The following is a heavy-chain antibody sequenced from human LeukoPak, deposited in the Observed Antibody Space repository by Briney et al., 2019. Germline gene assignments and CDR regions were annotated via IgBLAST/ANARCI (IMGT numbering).Heavy chain of an antibody. CDR3: VKTGAKGSDY. CDR2: ISHSGST. J-gene: IGHJ4*02. CDR1: GASLSGYY. V-gene: IGHV4-34*01. D-gene: IGHD1-14*01. Sequence: SETLSLTCEVSGASLSGYYWSWIRQAPGKGLEWIGEISHSGSTNYNPSLKSRVTISVDTSKNQFSLKLSSVTAADTAVYYCVKTGAKGSDYWGQGTLVTVCS.